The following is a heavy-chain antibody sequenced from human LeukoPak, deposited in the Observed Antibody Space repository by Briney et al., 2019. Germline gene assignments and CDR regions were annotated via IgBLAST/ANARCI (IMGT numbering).Heavy chain of an antibody. CDR3: AGGGSVSWRKWFDP. Sequence: SETLSLTCTVSGGSISSYYWSWIRQPPGKGLEWIGYIYYSGSTNYNPSLNSRVTISVDTSKNQFSLKLSSVTAADTAVYYCAGGGSVSWRKWFDPWGQGTLVTDSS. D-gene: IGHD2-2*01. V-gene: IGHV4-59*01. J-gene: IGHJ5*02. CDR2: IYYSGST. CDR1: GGSISSYY.